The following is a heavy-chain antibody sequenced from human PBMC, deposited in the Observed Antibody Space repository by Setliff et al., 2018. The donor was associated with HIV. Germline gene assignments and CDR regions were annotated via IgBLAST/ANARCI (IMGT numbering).Heavy chain of an antibody. CDR3: ARATLAGGAYDFWTSFDY. J-gene: IGHJ4*02. CDR2: ISTDNG. D-gene: IGHD3-3*01. Sequence: ASVKVSCKASGDTVIRYAVNWVRQAPGQGLEGMGWISTDNGNRVTMTTDASTGTAYMERRSLRSDDTAVYYCARATLAGGAYDFWTSFDYWGQGTLVTVSS. V-gene: IGHV1-18*01. CDR1: GDTVIRYA.